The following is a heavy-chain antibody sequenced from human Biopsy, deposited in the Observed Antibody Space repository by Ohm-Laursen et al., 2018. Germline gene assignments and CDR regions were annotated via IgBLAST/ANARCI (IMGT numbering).Heavy chain of an antibody. Sequence: SLRLSCVASGFTFSSHAMSWVRQAPGKGLECVSVINGSGGSTYYADSVKGRFTISRDNSKNTLHLQMNSLRAEDTAVYYCARDTRWSPYSMDVWGQGTTVTVSS. CDR1: GFTFSSHA. D-gene: IGHD4-23*01. CDR2: INGSGGST. J-gene: IGHJ6*02. V-gene: IGHV3-23*01. CDR3: ARDTRWSPYSMDV.